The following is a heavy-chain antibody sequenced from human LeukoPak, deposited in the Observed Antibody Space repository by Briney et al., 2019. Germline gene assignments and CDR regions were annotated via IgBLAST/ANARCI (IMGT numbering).Heavy chain of an antibody. D-gene: IGHD6-19*01. V-gene: IGHV1-18*01. J-gene: IGHJ6*03. CDR1: GGTFSSYA. CDR3: ARDGTHSSGWYSYMDV. CDR2: ISAYNSKT. Sequence: ASVKVSCKASGGTFSSYAISWVRQAPGQGLEWMGWISAYNSKTNYVQKFQGRVTMTTDTSTSTAYMELRSLRSDDTAVYYCARDGTHSSGWYSYMDVWGKGTTVTISS.